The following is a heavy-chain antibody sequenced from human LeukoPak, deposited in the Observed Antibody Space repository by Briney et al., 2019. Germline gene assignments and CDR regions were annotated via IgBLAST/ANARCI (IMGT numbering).Heavy chain of an antibody. V-gene: IGHV5-51*01. CDR2: IYPGDSDT. D-gene: IGHD3-10*01. CDR1: GYRFTSNW. CDR3: ARLMTLVRGGLKRLPRSCGMDV. J-gene: IGHJ6*02. Sequence: GESLKISCKAYGYRFTSNWIGWVRQMPGKGLEWMGAIYPGDSDTTYSPSLQGQVTISADKSATTAYLQWNSLKASDTAIYYCARLMTLVRGGLKRLPRSCGMDVWGQGTTVTVS.